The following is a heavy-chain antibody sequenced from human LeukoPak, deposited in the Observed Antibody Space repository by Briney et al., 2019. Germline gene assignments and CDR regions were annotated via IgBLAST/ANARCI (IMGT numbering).Heavy chain of an antibody. CDR3: ARGGAVAGRQSYYYYGMDV. D-gene: IGHD6-19*01. Sequence: PSETLSLTCTVSGGSISSYYWSWIRQPPGKGLEWIGYIYYSGSTNYNPSLKSRVTISVDTSKNQFSLKLSSVTAADTAVYYCARGGAVAGRQSYYYYGMDVWGQGTTVTVSS. J-gene: IGHJ6*02. CDR1: GGSISSYY. CDR2: IYYSGST. V-gene: IGHV4-59*01.